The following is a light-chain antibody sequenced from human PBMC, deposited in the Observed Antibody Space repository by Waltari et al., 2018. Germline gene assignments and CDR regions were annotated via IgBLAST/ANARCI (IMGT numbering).Light chain of an antibody. CDR3: SSYAGSNNLV. CDR1: TSDVGGYNY. V-gene: IGLV2-8*01. J-gene: IGLJ2*01. CDR2: EVS. Sequence: QSALTQPPSASGSPGQSVTISCTGPTSDVGGYNYVSWYQQHPGKAPKLMIYEVSKRPSGVPDRFSGSKSGNTASLTVSGLQADDEADYYCSSYAGSNNLVFGGGTKLTVL.